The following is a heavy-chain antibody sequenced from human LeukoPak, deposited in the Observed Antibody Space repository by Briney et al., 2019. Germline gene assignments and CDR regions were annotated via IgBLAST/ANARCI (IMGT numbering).Heavy chain of an antibody. D-gene: IGHD2-15*01. V-gene: IGHV3-23*01. CDR2: RNGYDT. J-gene: IGHJ4*02. Sequence: GGSLRLSCAASGFTFSTYAMSWVRHAPGKGLEWVSARNGYDTYYGDSVTGRLTISKDNSKNTLYLQMNSLRAQDSAIYYCAKGSSDGSPYYFDFWGPGSLVTVSS. CDR3: AKGSSDGSPYYFDF. CDR1: GFTFSTYA.